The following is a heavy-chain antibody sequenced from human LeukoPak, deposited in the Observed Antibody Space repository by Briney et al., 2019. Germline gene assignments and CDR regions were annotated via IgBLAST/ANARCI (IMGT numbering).Heavy chain of an antibody. J-gene: IGHJ5*02. D-gene: IGHD3-22*01. Sequence: PGGSLRLSCAASGFTFSSYAMSWVRQAPGKGLEWVSAISGSGGSTYYADSVKGRFTISRDNSKNTLYLQMNSLRAEDTAVYYCARSVVNYYDSSGSMRWFDPWGQGTLVTVSS. CDR3: ARSVVNYYDSSGSMRWFDP. CDR1: GFTFSSYA. CDR2: ISGSGGST. V-gene: IGHV3-23*01.